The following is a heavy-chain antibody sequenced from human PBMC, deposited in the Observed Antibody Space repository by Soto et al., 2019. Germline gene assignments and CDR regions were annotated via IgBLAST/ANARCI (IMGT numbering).Heavy chain of an antibody. CDR2: IDPSDSYI. CDR3: GRPRSSSSWQAVDV. J-gene: IGHJ6*02. D-gene: IGHD6-19*01. V-gene: IGHV5-10-1*01. Sequence: PGESLKISCKGSGYSFTTYWISWVRQMPGKGLEWVGRIDPSDSYINYSPSFEGHVTISVDRSINTAYVQWSSLKASDTAIYYCGRPRSSSSWQAVDVWGQGTTVTVSS. CDR1: GYSFTTYW.